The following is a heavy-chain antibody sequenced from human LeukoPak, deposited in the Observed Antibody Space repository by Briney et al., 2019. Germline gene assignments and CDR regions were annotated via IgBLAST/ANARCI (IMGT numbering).Heavy chain of an antibody. Sequence: SVKVSCKASGGTFSSYAISWVRQAPGQGLEWMGGIIPIFGTANYAQKFQGRVTITADESTSTAYMELSSLRSGDTAVYYCARPEGLYYYGMDVWGQGTTVTVSS. J-gene: IGHJ6*02. CDR1: GGTFSSYA. V-gene: IGHV1-69*13. CDR3: ARPEGLYYYGMDV. CDR2: IIPIFGTA.